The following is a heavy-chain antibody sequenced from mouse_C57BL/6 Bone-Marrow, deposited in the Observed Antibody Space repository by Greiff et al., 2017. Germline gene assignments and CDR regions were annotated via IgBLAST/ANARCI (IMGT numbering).Heavy chain of an antibody. V-gene: IGHV1-72*01. CDR3: ARFITTDYYFDY. D-gene: IGHD1-2*01. CDR2: IDPNSGGT. J-gene: IGHJ2*01. Sequence: QVQLKQPGAELVKPGASVKLSCKASGYTFTSYWMHWVKQRPGRGLEWIGRIDPNSGGTKYNEKFKSKATLTVDKPSSTAYMQLSSLTSEDSAVYYCARFITTDYYFDYWGQGTTLTVSS. CDR1: GYTFTSYW.